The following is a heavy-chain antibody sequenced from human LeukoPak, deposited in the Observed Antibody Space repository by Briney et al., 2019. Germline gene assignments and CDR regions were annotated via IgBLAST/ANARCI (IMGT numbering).Heavy chain of an antibody. CDR2: ISSSGSTI. D-gene: IGHD3-10*01. Sequence: GGSLRLSCAASGFTFSSCEMNWVRQAPGKGLEWVSYISSSGSTIYYADSVKGRFTISRDNAKNSLYLQMNSLRAEDTAVYYCARLYGSGSYLGIWGQGTLVTVSS. J-gene: IGHJ4*02. CDR3: ARLYGSGSYLGI. CDR1: GFTFSSCE. V-gene: IGHV3-48*03.